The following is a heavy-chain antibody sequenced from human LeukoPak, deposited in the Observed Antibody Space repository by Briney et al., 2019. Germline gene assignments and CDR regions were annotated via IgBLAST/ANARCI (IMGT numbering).Heavy chain of an antibody. CDR3: AKSLYGGNSGRDWYFDL. V-gene: IGHV4-4*07. CDR1: GVSLSGYY. J-gene: IGHJ2*01. D-gene: IGHD4-23*01. CDR2: IYMSEST. Sequence: SETLSLSCTVSGVSLSGYYWNWIRQPPGKGLEWIGRIYMSESTNYNPSLKSRGTMSVDKSKNQYSLKLNSVTAADTAVYYCAKSLYGGNSGRDWYFDLWGRGTLVTVSS.